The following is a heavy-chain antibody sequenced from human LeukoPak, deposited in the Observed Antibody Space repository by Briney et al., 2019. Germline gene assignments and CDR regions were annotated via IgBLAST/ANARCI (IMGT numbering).Heavy chain of an antibody. CDR2: ISYDGSNK. CDR1: GFTFSSYA. V-gene: IGHV3-30*04. J-gene: IGHJ4*02. CDR3: ARATYYYDSDYPED. D-gene: IGHD3-22*01. Sequence: GGSLRLSCAASGFTFSSYAMHWVRQAPGKGLEWVAVISYDGSNKYYADSVKGRFTISRDNSKNTLYLQMNSLRAEDTVVYYCARATYYYDSDYPEDWGQGTLVTVSP.